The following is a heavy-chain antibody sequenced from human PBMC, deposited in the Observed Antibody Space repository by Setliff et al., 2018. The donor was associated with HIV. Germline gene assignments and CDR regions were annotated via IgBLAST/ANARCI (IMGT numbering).Heavy chain of an antibody. J-gene: IGHJ4*02. CDR1: GGSFSNYY. CDR3: ARQPGIAVAGPFDY. D-gene: IGHD6-19*01. CDR2: INHSGST. V-gene: IGHV4-34*01. Sequence: SETLSLTCAVYGGSFSNYYWTWIRQPPGKGLEWIAEINHSGSTNYNPSLKSRVTMSVDTSKNQFSLRLSSVTAADTAVYYCARQPGIAVAGPFDYWGQGTLVTVSS.